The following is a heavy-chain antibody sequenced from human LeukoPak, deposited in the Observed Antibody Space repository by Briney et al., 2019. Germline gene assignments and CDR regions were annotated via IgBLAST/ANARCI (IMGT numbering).Heavy chain of an antibody. J-gene: IGHJ4*02. CDR2: IIPIFGTA. Sequence: GASVKVSCKASGDTFSRYPISWVRQAPGQGLEWMGKIIPIFGTANYAQKFQGRVTITTDESTSTAYMELSSLRSEDTAVYYCARESRYYDSSGDFDYWGQGTLVTVSS. CDR1: GDTFSRYP. V-gene: IGHV1-69*05. D-gene: IGHD3-22*01. CDR3: ARESRYYDSSGDFDY.